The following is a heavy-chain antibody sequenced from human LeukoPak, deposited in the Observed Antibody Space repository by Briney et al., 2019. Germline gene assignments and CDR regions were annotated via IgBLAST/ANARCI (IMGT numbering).Heavy chain of an antibody. J-gene: IGHJ4*02. CDR2: IKQDGTEK. Sequence: GGSLRLSCAVSGFTFSNYWMSWVRQAPGKGLEWVANIKQDGTEKYYVDSVEGRFTISRDNAKNSLYLLMNSLSAEDTAVYYCARASKPWLQLNWGQGTLVTVSS. D-gene: IGHD5-24*01. CDR1: GFTFSNYW. V-gene: IGHV3-7*05. CDR3: ARASKPWLQLN.